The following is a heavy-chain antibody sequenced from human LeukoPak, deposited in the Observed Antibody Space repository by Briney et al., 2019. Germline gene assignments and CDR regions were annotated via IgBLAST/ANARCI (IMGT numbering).Heavy chain of an antibody. CDR2: IYYTGST. CDR1: GGSISSYF. V-gene: IGHV4-59*01. D-gene: IGHD1-26*01. CDR3: ARTLSRWDPFDY. Sequence: PSETLSLTCTISGGSISSYFWSWIRQPPGKGLEWIGYIYYTGSTNYNPSLKSRVIISLDTSKNQFSLKLSSVTAADTAVYYCARTLSRWDPFDYWGQGTLVTVSS. J-gene: IGHJ4*02.